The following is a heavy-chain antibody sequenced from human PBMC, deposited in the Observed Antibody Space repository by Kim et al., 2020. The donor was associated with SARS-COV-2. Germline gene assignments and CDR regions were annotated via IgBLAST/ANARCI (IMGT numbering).Heavy chain of an antibody. D-gene: IGHD4-17*01. CDR1: GFTFSSYW. V-gene: IGHV3-7*01. J-gene: IGHJ4*02. CDR2: IKQDGSEK. CDR3: ARDSPNLYGDYVDY. Sequence: GGSLRLSCAASGFTFSSYWMSWVRQAPGKGLEWVANIKQDGSEKYYVDSVKGRFTISRDNAKNSLYLQMNSLRAKDTAVYNCARDSPNLYGDYVDYWGQGTLVTVSS.